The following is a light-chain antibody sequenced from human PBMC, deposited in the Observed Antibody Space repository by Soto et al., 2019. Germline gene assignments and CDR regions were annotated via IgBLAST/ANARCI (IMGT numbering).Light chain of an antibody. CDR1: QNFDSY. CDR2: DAS. CDR3: QQTYSTPWT. Sequence: DIQMTQSPSSLSASVGDRVTITCRASQNFDSYLNWYQQRPGKAPKLLIHDASSLQSGVPSRFSGSGSGTDFALTINSLQPEDFATIYCQQTYSTPWTFGQGTKVEIK. V-gene: IGKV1-39*01. J-gene: IGKJ1*01.